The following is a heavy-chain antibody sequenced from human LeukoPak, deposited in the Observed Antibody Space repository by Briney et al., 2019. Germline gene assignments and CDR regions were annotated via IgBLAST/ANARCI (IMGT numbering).Heavy chain of an antibody. Sequence: GGSLRLSCAASGFTFSDYYMSWIRQAPGKGLEWVSYISSSGSTIYYADSVKGRFTISRDNAKNSLYLQMNSLRAEDTAVYYCARSVVRGEREGLYYYYYYMDVWGKGTTVTVSS. CDR1: GFTFSDYY. V-gene: IGHV3-11*04. D-gene: IGHD3-10*01. J-gene: IGHJ6*03. CDR3: ARSVVRGEREGLYYYYYYMDV. CDR2: ISSSGSTI.